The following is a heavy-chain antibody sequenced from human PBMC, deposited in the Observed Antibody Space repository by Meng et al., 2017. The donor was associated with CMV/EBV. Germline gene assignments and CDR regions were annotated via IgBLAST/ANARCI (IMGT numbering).Heavy chain of an antibody. D-gene: IGHD3-16*02. CDR3: ARGHPVYDYVWGSYPTPLGYFDY. Sequence: ESLKISCAAYGGSFSGYYRSWIRQPPGKGLEWVREINHSGSTNYNPALKSRVTISVDTSKNQSSLKLSSVTAADTAVYYCARGHPVYDYVWGSYPTPLGYFDYWGQGTLVTVSS. CDR2: INHSGST. J-gene: IGHJ4*02. V-gene: IGHV4-34*01. CDR1: GGSFSGYY.